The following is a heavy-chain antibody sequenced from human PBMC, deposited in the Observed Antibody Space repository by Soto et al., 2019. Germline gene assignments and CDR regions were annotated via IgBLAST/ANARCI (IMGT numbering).Heavy chain of an antibody. CDR2: IIPMFGKA. J-gene: IGHJ4*02. D-gene: IGHD7-27*01. Sequence: ASVKVSCKASGGTFISYGLSWVRQAPGQGLEWMGGIIPMFGKANYAQKFQGRVTITADESTSTVYMELSSLRSEDTAVYYCSRDPWGDFDHWGQGTLVTVSS. CDR3: SRDPWGDFDH. CDR1: GGTFISYG. V-gene: IGHV1-69*13.